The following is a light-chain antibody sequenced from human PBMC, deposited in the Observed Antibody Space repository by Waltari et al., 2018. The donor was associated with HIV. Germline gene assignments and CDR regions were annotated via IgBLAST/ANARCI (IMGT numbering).Light chain of an antibody. CDR2: ANN. CDR1: SSNIGSND. V-gene: IGLV1-44*01. J-gene: IGLJ2*01. CDR3: ATWDDSLNGPL. Sequence: QSVLTQPPSASGTPGQRVPLSCSGISSNIGSNDVSWDQQFPGTAPKVLMSANNQRPSGVPDRFSASKSGTSASLAISGLHSEDEADYYCATWDDSLNGPLFGGGTKLTVL.